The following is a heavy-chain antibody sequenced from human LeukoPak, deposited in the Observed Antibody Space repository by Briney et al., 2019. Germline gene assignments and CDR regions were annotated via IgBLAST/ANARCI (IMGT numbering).Heavy chain of an antibody. J-gene: IGHJ5*02. V-gene: IGHV4-59*01. D-gene: IGHD3-16*02. CDR1: GGFISGYY. CDR2: IFYTGDT. CDR3: ARAYRLTSPRGFDP. Sequence: SETLSLTCTVSGGFISGYYWNWIRQSPGKGLEWIGYIFYTGDTDYNPSLRSRVTMPVDRSNNRFSLQLASVTTADSAFYYCARAYRLTSPRGFDPWGPGILVTVSS.